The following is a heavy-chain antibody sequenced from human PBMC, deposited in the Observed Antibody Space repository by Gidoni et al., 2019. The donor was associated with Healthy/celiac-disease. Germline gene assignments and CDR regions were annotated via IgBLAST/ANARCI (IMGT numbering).Heavy chain of an antibody. D-gene: IGHD2-21*02. Sequence: QVQLVASGGGVVQPGRSLRLSCAASGFTFSSYAMHWVRQAPGKGLEWVAVISYDGSNKYYADSVKGRFTISRDNSKNTLYLQMNSLRAEDTAVYYCARDVAYCGGDCYPRGYFQHWGQGTLVTVSS. V-gene: IGHV3-30-3*01. CDR2: ISYDGSNK. J-gene: IGHJ1*01. CDR1: GFTFSSYA. CDR3: ARDVAYCGGDCYPRGYFQH.